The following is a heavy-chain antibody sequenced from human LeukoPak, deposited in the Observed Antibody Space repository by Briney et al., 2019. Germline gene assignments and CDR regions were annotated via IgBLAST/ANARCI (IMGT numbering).Heavy chain of an antibody. Sequence: GGSLRLSCAASGFTFSSYAMSWVRQAPGKGLEWVSAISGSGGSTYYADSVKGRFTISRDNSKNTLYLQMNSLRAEDTAVYYCAQALQVWLVFDYLGQGTLVTVSS. CDR3: AQALQVWLVFDY. CDR1: GFTFSSYA. V-gene: IGHV3-23*01. D-gene: IGHD5-18*01. CDR2: ISGSGGST. J-gene: IGHJ4*02.